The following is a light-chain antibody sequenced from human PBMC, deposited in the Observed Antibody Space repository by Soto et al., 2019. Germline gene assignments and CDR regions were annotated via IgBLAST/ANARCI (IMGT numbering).Light chain of an antibody. V-gene: IGKV1D-13*01. J-gene: IGKJ4*01. Sequence: AIQLTQSPSSLSASVGDRVTITCRASQGISSALAWYQQKPGKAPKLLIYDASSLESGVPSRFRGSGSGTDFTLTISSLQPEDFATYYCQQFNNYPQLTFGGGTKVEIK. CDR1: QGISSA. CDR2: DAS. CDR3: QQFNNYPQLT.